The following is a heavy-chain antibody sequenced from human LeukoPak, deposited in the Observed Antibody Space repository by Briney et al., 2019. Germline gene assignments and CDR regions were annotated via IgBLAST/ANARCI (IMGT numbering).Heavy chain of an antibody. V-gene: IGHV3-23*01. Sequence: GGSLRLSCAASGFTFSSYAMSWVRQAPGKGLEWVSAISGSGGSTYYADSVKGRFTISRDNSKNTLYLQMNSLRAEGTAVYYCAKRYDSSGYYSDPFDYWGQGTLVAVSS. CDR3: AKRYDSSGYYSDPFDY. CDR2: ISGSGGST. D-gene: IGHD3-22*01. CDR1: GFTFSSYA. J-gene: IGHJ4*02.